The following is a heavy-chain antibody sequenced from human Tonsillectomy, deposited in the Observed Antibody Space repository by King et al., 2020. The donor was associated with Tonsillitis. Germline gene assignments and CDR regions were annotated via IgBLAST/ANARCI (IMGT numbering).Heavy chain of an antibody. CDR3: AREDTDDILTGYPPYFDY. CDR1: GFTFTNYS. D-gene: IGHD3-9*01. J-gene: IGHJ4*01. CDR2: ISSSSSYI. Sequence: VQLVESGGGLVKPGGSLRLSCAASGFTFTNYSMNWVRQAPGKGLEWVSSISSSSSYIYYAGSVKGRFTISRDNAKNSLFLQVNSLRAEDTAVYYCAREDTDDILTGYPPYFDYWGHGTLVTVSS. V-gene: IGHV3-21*01.